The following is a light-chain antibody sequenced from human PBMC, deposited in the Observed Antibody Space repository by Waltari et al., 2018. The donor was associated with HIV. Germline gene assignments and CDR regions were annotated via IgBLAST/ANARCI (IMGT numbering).Light chain of an antibody. J-gene: IGLJ2*01. CDR3: QSYDITRSASVV. CDR2: GNK. CDR1: TLNIGSASD. Sequence: VLTHPTSMSGAPGQRISLSSTGSTLNIGSASDAHWHRQLPGTAPKLLISGNKNRPSGVHDRFSASTSGTTASLTITGLKAEDEADYFCQSYDITRSASVVFGGGTKLTVL. V-gene: IGLV1-40*01.